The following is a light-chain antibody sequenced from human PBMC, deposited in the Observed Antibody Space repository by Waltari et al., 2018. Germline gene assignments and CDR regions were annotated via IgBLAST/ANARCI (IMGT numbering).Light chain of an antibody. J-gene: IGKJ1*01. CDR1: QSVSSSY. Sequence: EIVLTQSPGTLSLSPGERGTLPCRASQSVSSSYLAWYQQKPGQAPRLLIYGASSRATGIPDRFSGSGSGIDFTLTISRLEPEDFAVYYCQQYGSSPWTFGQGTKVEIK. CDR3: QQYGSSPWT. CDR2: GAS. V-gene: IGKV3-20*01.